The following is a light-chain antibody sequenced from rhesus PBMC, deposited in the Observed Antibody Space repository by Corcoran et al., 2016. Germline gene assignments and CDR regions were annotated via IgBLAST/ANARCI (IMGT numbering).Light chain of an antibody. CDR1: NIGSNS. V-gene: IGLV3-40*01. J-gene: IGLJ1*01. Sequence: SYELTQSRSVSVSPGQTARITCAGDNIGSNSVQWYRQKPPQAPVLVIYGQGERPSGIPERFSGSNSGNTATLIISGVEVGDEADYYCQVWGTDPDHYKFGSGTRLAVL. CDR2: GQG. CDR3: QVWGTDPDHYK.